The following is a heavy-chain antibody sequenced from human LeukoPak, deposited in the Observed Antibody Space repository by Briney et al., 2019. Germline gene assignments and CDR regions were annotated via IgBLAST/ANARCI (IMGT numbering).Heavy chain of an antibody. V-gene: IGHV1-8*02. J-gene: IGHJ5*02. CDR2: MNPNSGNT. CDR3: ARGPSSDYYPGGWFDP. D-gene: IGHD3-22*01. Sequence: ASVKVSCKASGYTFTSHDINWVRQATGQGLEWMGWMNPNSGNTGYAQKFQGRVTMTRNTSISTAYMELSSLRSEDTAVYYCARGPSSDYYPGGWFDPWGQGTLVTVSS. CDR1: GYTFTSHD.